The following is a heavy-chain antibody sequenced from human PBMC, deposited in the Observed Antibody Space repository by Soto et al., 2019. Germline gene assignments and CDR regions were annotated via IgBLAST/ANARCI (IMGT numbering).Heavy chain of an antibody. D-gene: IGHD3-3*01. CDR1: GYTFTSYG. CDR2: ISVYNGNT. CDR3: ARGPNYDFWSGYYFHHAFDI. V-gene: IGHV1-18*01. Sequence: ASVKVSCKASGYTFTSYGISWVRQAPGQGLEWLGWISVYNGNTNYAQKLQGRVTMTTDTSTSTAYLELRSLRFDDTAVYYCARGPNYDFWSGYYFHHAFDIWGQGTMVTVSS. J-gene: IGHJ3*02.